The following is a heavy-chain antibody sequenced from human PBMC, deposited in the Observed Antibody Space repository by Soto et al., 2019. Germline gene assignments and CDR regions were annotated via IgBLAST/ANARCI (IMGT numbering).Heavy chain of an antibody. J-gene: IGHJ4*02. CDR2: IIPILGIA. V-gene: IGHV1-69*04. CDR3: ARDQVAAGTSITN. CDR1: GGTFSSYT. Sequence: ASVKVSCKASGGTFSSYTISWVRQAPGQGLEWMGRIIPILGIANYAQKFQGRVTITADKSTSTAYMELSSLRSEDTAVYYCARDQVAAGTSITNWGQGTLVTVSS. D-gene: IGHD6-13*01.